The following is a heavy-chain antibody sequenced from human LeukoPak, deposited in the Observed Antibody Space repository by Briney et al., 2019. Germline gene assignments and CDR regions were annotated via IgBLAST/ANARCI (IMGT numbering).Heavy chain of an antibody. CDR3: ARVPRADPFDY. CDR2: IYHSGST. CDR1: GGSISSSNW. J-gene: IGHJ4*02. Sequence: PSETLSLTCAVSGGSISSSNWWSWVRQPPGKGLEWIGEIYHSGSTNYNPSLKSRVTMSVDKSKNQFSLRLSPVTAADTAVYYCARVPRADPFDYWGQGTLVTVSS. V-gene: IGHV4-4*02.